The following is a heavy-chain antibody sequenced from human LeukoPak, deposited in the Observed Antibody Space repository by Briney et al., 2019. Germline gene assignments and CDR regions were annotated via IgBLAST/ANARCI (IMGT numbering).Heavy chain of an antibody. CDR3: AKDVSRSIAVTLGY. D-gene: IGHD6-19*01. J-gene: IGHJ4*02. Sequence: PGGSLRLSCAASGFTFSNYAMSWVRQAPGKGLEWVSAISGRGGSTYYADSVKGRFTIARDNSKNTLYLQMNSLRAEDTAVYYCAKDVSRSIAVTLGYWGQGTLVTVSS. V-gene: IGHV3-23*01. CDR2: ISGRGGST. CDR1: GFTFSNYA.